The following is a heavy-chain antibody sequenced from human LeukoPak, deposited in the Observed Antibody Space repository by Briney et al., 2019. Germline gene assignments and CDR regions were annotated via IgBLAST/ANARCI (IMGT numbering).Heavy chain of an antibody. CDR1: GFTISPHW. CDR2: INSDGSTT. J-gene: IGHJ4*02. CDR3: ARESDIGIYRDDY. Sequence: PGGSLRLSCTASGFTISPHWMHWVRQAPGKGLVWVSRINSDGSTTTHADSVKGRFTISRDNANNTLYLQMSSLRAEDTAVYYCARESDIGIYRDDYWGQGTLVTVSS. V-gene: IGHV3-74*01. D-gene: IGHD1-26*01.